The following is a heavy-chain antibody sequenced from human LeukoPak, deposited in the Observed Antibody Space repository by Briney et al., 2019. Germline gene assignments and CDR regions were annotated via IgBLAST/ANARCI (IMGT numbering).Heavy chain of an antibody. Sequence: PGGSLRLSCAASGFTFSSYSMNWVRQAPGKGLEWVSSISSSSSYIYYADSVKGRFTISRDDAKNSLYLQMNSLRAEDTAVYYCAELGITMIGGVWGKGTTVTISS. D-gene: IGHD3-10*02. J-gene: IGHJ6*04. CDR3: AELGITMIGGV. CDR1: GFTFSSYS. V-gene: IGHV3-21*01. CDR2: ISSSSSYI.